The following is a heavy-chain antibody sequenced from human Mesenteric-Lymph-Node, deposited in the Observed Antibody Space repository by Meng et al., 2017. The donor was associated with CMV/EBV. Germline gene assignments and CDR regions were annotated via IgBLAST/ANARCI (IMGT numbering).Heavy chain of an antibody. CDR3: AKDKREYSISFPEVFDY. Sequence: GESLKISCEASDFTFSNYAMHWVRQAPGKGLEWVAVISYDGNNKYYADSVKGRFTISRDNSKSTLYLQMNSLRVEDTAVYYCAKDKREYSISFPEVFDYWGQGTLVTVSS. V-gene: IGHV3-30-3*02. J-gene: IGHJ4*02. CDR1: DFTFSNYA. D-gene: IGHD4-11*01. CDR2: ISYDGNNK.